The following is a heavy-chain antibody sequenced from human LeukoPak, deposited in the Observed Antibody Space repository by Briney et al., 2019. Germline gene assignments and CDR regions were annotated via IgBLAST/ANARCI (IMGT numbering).Heavy chain of an antibody. J-gene: IGHJ4*02. V-gene: IGHV4-59*08. CDR2: IYYSGST. CDR1: GGSISGYS. D-gene: IGHD4-23*01. Sequence: SETLSLTCTVSGGSISGYSWNWIRQPPGKGLEWIGYIYYSGSTKSNPSLRSRLTISVDTSKNQFSLRLTSVTAADTAVYYCARRDYGGNEVDYWGQGTLVTVSS. CDR3: ARRDYGGNEVDY.